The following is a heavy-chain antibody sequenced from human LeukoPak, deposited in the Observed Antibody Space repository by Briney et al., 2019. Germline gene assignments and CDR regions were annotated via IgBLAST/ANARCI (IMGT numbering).Heavy chain of an antibody. Sequence: PSETLSLTCTVSGGSISSYYWSWIRQPPGKGLEWIGYIYYSGSTNYNPSLKSRVTISVDTSKNQFSLKLSSVTAADTAVYYCARGSTGDFWSGSPNWFDPWGQGTLVTVSS. J-gene: IGHJ5*02. CDR3: ARGSTGDFWSGSPNWFDP. CDR1: GGSISSYY. CDR2: IYYSGST. D-gene: IGHD3-3*01. V-gene: IGHV4-59*08.